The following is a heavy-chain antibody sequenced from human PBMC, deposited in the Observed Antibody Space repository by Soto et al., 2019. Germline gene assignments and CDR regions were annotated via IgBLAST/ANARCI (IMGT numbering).Heavy chain of an antibody. V-gene: IGHV3-30*18. Sequence: QVQLVESGGGVVQPGRSLRLSCAASGFTFSSYGMHWVRQAPGKGLEWVAVISYVGSNKYYADSVKGRFTISRDNSKNTLYLQRNSLKAEDTAVYYCAKDGGDIVATTAYYYYGMDVWGQGTTVTVSS. CDR3: AKDGGDIVATTAYYYYGMDV. D-gene: IGHD5-12*01. CDR1: GFTFSSYG. J-gene: IGHJ6*02. CDR2: ISYVGSNK.